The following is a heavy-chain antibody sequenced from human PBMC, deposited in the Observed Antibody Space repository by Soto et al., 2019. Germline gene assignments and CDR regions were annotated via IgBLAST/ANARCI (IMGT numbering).Heavy chain of an antibody. CDR1: GFTFSSYS. J-gene: IGHJ3*02. CDR3: ARGGGIVLMVYAIRAFDI. Sequence: LRLSCAASGFTFSSYSMNWVRHAPVKGLDWVSYISSSSSTIYYADSVKGRFTISRDNAKNSLYLQMNSLRDEDTAVYYCARGGGIVLMVYAIRAFDIWGQGTMVTVSS. V-gene: IGHV3-48*02. CDR2: ISSSSSTI. D-gene: IGHD2-8*01.